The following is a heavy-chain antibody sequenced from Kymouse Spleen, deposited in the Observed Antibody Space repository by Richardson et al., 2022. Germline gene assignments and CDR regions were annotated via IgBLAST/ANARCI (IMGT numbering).Heavy chain of an antibody. J-gene: IGHJ6*02. CDR3: TRDTMVRGVYYYGMDV. D-gene: IGHD3-10*01. CDR1: GFTFSGSA. V-gene: IGHV3-73*02. Sequence: EVQLVESGGGLVQPGGSLKLSCAASGFTFSGSAMHWVRQASGKGLEWVGRIRSKANSYATAYAASVKGRFTISRDDSKNTAYLQMNSLKTEDTAVYYCTRDTMVRGVYYYGMDVWGQGTTVTVSS. CDR2: IRSKANSYAT.